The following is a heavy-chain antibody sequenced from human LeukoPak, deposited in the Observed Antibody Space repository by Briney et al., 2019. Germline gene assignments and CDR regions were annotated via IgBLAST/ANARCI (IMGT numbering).Heavy chain of an antibody. Sequence: GGSLRLSCVASGFTFSSYGVHWVRQAPGKGLEWVAFIRYDGSNEYVDSVKGRYTISRDNSKNTLYLQMNSLKPEDTAVYYCANLARPLDYWGQGALVTVSS. CDR3: ANLARPLDY. CDR1: GFTFSSYG. J-gene: IGHJ4*02. CDR2: IRYDGSNE. V-gene: IGHV3-30*02. D-gene: IGHD6-6*01.